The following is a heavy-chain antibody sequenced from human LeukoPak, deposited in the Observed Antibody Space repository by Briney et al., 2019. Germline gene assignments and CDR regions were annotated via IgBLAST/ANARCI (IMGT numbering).Heavy chain of an antibody. CDR3: ARATGGKYYYDSSGYYAPEY. J-gene: IGHJ4*02. D-gene: IGHD3-22*01. CDR2: INPSGGST. CDR1: GGTFSSYA. V-gene: IGHV1-46*01. Sequence: ASVKVSCKASGGTFSSYAISWVRQAPGQGLEWMGIINPSGGSTSYAQKFQGRVTMTRDTSTSTVYMELSSLRSEDTAVYYCARATGGKYYYDSSGYYAPEYWGQGTLVTVSS.